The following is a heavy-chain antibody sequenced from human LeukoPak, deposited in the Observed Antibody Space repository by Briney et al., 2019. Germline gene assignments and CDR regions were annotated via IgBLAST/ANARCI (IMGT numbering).Heavy chain of an antibody. CDR2: IYSGGST. CDR1: GFTVSSNY. J-gene: IGHJ4*02. D-gene: IGHD3-3*01. V-gene: IGHV3-66*02. Sequence: GGSLRLSCAASGFTVSSNYMSWVRQAPGKGLEWVSVIYSGGSTYYAVSVKGRFTISRDNSKNTLYLQMNSLRAEDTAVYYCARAPRLEWLLYFDYWGQGTLVTVSS. CDR3: ARAPRLEWLLYFDY.